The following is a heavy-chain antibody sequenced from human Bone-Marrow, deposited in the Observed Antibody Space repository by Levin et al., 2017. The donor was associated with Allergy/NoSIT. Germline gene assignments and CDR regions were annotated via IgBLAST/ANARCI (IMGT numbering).Heavy chain of an antibody. Sequence: GGSLRLSCLASGFSVSHSFMSWVRQAPGRGLEWVSVIYINGRTYYADSVNGRFTISRDNDKNTLYLQLNSLRAEDTALYYCARDGVVGPIPFDSWGQGTQVTVSS. CDR2: IYINGRT. V-gene: IGHV3-53*01. CDR1: GFSVSHSF. D-gene: IGHD1-26*01. J-gene: IGHJ4*02. CDR3: ARDGVVGPIPFDS.